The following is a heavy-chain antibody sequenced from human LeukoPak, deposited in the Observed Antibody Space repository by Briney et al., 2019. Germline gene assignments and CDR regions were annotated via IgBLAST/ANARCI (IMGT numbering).Heavy chain of an antibody. J-gene: IGHJ4*02. CDR2: IYYSGST. Sequence: SQTLSLTCTVSGGSISSGGYSWSWIRQHPGKSLEWIGYIYYSGSTYYNPSLKSRVTISVDTSKNQFSLKLSSVTAADTDVYYCARFRPLPYYFDYWGQGTLVTVSS. CDR3: ARFRPLPYYFDY. CDR1: GGSISSGGYS. V-gene: IGHV4-31*03.